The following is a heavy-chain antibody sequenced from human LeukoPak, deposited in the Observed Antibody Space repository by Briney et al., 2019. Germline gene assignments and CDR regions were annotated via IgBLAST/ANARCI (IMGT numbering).Heavy chain of an antibody. V-gene: IGHV3-23*01. D-gene: IGHD4-23*01. Sequence: GGSLRLSCAASGFTFSDYYMSWIRQAPGKGLEWVSAISGSGGSTYYADSVKGRFTISRDNSKNPLYLQMNSLRAEDTAVYYCAKVRYGGNLRGYYFDYWGQGTLVTVSS. CDR3: AKVRYGGNLRGYYFDY. CDR2: ISGSGGST. J-gene: IGHJ4*02. CDR1: GFTFSDYY.